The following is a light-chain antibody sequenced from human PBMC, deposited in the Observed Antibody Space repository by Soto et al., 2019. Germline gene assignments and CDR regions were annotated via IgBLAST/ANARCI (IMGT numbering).Light chain of an antibody. CDR2: EVS. J-gene: IGLJ2*01. V-gene: IGLV2-14*01. Sequence: QSALTQPASVSGSPGQSITISCAGTSSDVGGYDYVSWYQQHPGKAPKLTIYEVSNRPSGVSNRFSGSKSGNTASLTISGLQAEDEADYYCSSYTNSSTLVVFGGGTKLTVL. CDR1: SSDVGGYDY. CDR3: SSYTNSSTLVV.